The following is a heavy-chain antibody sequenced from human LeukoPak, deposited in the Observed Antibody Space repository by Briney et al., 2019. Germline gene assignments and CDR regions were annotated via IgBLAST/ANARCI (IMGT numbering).Heavy chain of an antibody. Sequence: ASVKVSCKASGGTFISYAISWVRQAPGQGREWMGGIIPIFGTANNAQKFQGRVTITADESTSTAYMELSSLRSEDTAVYYCARSGYCSSTSCFHYYYYGMDVWGQGTTVTVSS. CDR1: GGTFISYA. CDR3: ARSGYCSSTSCFHYYYYGMDV. CDR2: IIPIFGTA. D-gene: IGHD2-2*03. V-gene: IGHV1-69*13. J-gene: IGHJ6*02.